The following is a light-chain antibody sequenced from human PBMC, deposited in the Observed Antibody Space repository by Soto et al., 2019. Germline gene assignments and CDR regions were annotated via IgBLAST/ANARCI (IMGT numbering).Light chain of an antibody. V-gene: IGKV1-5*01. J-gene: IGKJ3*01. Sequence: DIQMTQSPSTLSASVGDRVTITCRASKSISSWLAWYQQKPGKAPKLLIYDASSLESGVPSRFSGSGSGTEFTLTISSLQPDDFATYYCQHFYDYPHSFGPGTKVDN. CDR3: QHFYDYPHS. CDR1: KSISSW. CDR2: DAS.